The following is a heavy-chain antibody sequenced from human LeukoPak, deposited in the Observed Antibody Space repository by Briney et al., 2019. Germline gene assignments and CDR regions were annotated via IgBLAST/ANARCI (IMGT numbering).Heavy chain of an antibody. Sequence: GGSLRLSCAASGFTFSSYSMNWVRQAPGQGLEWVSSISSSSSYIYYADSVKGRFTISRDNAKNSLYLQMNSLRAEDTAVYYCARDPGDYYDSSGYYVYFDYWGQGTLVTVSS. J-gene: IGHJ4*02. CDR3: ARDPGDYYDSSGYYVYFDY. CDR2: ISSSSSYI. D-gene: IGHD3-22*01. CDR1: GFTFSSYS. V-gene: IGHV3-21*01.